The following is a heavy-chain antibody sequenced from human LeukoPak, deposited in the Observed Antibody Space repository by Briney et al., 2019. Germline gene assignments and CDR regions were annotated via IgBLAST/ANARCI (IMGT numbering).Heavy chain of an antibody. Sequence: SGGSLRLSCAASGFTFSSYSMNWVRQAPGKGLEWVSSISSSSSYIYYADSVKGRFTISRDNAKNSLYPQMNSLRAEDTAVYYCARGIDYCSSTSCYTPPWFDPWGQGTLVTVSS. D-gene: IGHD2-2*02. CDR2: ISSSSSYI. CDR3: ARGIDYCSSTSCYTPPWFDP. V-gene: IGHV3-21*01. CDR1: GFTFSSYS. J-gene: IGHJ5*02.